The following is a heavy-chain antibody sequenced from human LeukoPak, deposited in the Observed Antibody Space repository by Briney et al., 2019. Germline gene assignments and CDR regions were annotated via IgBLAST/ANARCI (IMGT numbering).Heavy chain of an antibody. CDR1: GFTFSSYA. CDR2: ISSNGGST. J-gene: IGHJ3*02. D-gene: IGHD2-15*01. V-gene: IGHV3-64*01. Sequence: GGSLRLSCAASGFTFSSYAMHWVRQAPGKGLEYVSAISSNGGSTYYANSVKGRFTISRDNSKNTLYLQMGSLRAEDMAVYYCARDGVYCSGGSCYSVSAFDIWGQGTMVTVSS. CDR3: ARDGVYCSGGSCYSVSAFDI.